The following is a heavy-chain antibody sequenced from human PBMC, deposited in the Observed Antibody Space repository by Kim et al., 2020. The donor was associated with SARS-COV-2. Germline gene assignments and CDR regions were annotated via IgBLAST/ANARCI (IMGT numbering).Heavy chain of an antibody. D-gene: IGHD3-16*01. Sequence: SETLSLTCTVSGGSIRDNSYYWGWIRQPPGKGLEWIGNIYYTGNTYYTPSLKSRVTISADTSKNQFSLKLSSVTAADTAVYYCAREVGEETGWPREDDYFYRGDVGGRGTALPVSS. J-gene: IGHJ6*02. CDR3: AREVGEETGWPREDDYFYRGDV. CDR1: GGSIRDNSYY. CDR2: IYYTGNT. V-gene: IGHV4-39*02.